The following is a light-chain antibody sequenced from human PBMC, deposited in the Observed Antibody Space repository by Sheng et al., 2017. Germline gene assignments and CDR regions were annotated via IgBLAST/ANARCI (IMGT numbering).Light chain of an antibody. Sequence: QPVLTQPASVSGSPGQAITISCTGSSDISGFDFVSWYQQYEGKAPKLIIFEVAKRPSEISSRFAGSKSENXAFLTIAGVRTEDEADYYCSLYTRSNWLFGGGTKLIVL. J-gene: IGLJ2*01. CDR2: EVA. CDR3: SLYTRSNWL. V-gene: IGLV2-14*01. CDR1: SDISGFDF.